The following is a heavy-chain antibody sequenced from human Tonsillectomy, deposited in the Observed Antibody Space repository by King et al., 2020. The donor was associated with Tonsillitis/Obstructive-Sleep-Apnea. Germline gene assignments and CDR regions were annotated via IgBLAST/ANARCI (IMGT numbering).Heavy chain of an antibody. CDR3: ARQNDILTGYYVLDY. CDR1: GYSFTSYW. V-gene: IGHV5-51*01. CDR2: IYPGDSDT. D-gene: IGHD3-9*01. J-gene: IGHJ4*02. Sequence: QLVQSGAEVKKPGASLKISCKGSGYSFTSYWIGWVRQMPGKGLEWMGIIYPGDSDTRYRPSFQGQVTISADKSISTAYLQWSSLKASDTAMYYCARQNDILTGYYVLDYWGQGTLVTVSS.